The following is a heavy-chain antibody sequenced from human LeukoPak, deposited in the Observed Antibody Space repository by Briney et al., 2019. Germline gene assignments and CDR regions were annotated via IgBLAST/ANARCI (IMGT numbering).Heavy chain of an antibody. D-gene: IGHD5-24*01. CDR1: GYTFTGYY. Sequence: ASVKVSCKASGYTFTGYYMHWVRQAPGQGLEWMGWINPNSGGTNYAQTFQGRITMTRDTSITTVYLELSRLRSDDTAVYYCARIGYNHYFDYWGQGTLVTVSS. CDR3: ARIGYNHYFDY. J-gene: IGHJ4*02. CDR2: INPNSGGT. V-gene: IGHV1-2*02.